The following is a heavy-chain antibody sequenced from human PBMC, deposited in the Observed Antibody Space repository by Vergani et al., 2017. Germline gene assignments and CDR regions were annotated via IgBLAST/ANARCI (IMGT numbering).Heavy chain of an antibody. CDR1: GGSISSGGYS. CDR2: IYHSGST. Sequence: QLQLQESGSGLVKPSQTLSLTCAVSGGSISSGGYSWSWIRQPPGKGLEWIGYIYHSGSTNYNPSLKSRVTISVDTSKNQFSLKLSSVTAADTAVYYCARGPIYDYVWGSYRPYYFDYWGQGTLVTVSS. CDR3: ARGPIYDYVWGSYRPYYFDY. D-gene: IGHD3-16*02. J-gene: IGHJ4*02. V-gene: IGHV4-30-2*01.